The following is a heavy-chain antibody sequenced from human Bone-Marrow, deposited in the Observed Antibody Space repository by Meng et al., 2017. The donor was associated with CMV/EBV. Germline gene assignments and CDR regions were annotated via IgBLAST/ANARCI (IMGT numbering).Heavy chain of an antibody. CDR1: GYTFTGYY. D-gene: IGHD2-2*02. V-gene: IGHV1-2*02. CDR2: INPNSGGT. Sequence: ASVKVSCKASGYTFTGYYMNWVRQAPGQRLEWMGWINPNSGGTNYAQKFQGRVTMTRDTSISTAYMELSRLRSDDTAVYYCARGAYQLLYYLSDYYYCGMDVWGQGTTVTVSS. CDR3: ARGAYQLLYYLSDYYYCGMDV. J-gene: IGHJ6*02.